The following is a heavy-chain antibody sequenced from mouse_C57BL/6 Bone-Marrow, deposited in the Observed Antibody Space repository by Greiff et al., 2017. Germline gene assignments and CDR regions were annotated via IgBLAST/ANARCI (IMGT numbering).Heavy chain of an antibody. CDR2: IHPSDSDT. V-gene: IGHV1-74*01. CDR1: GYTFTSYW. J-gene: IGHJ3*01. Sequence: VQLQQPGAELVKPGASVKVSCKASGYTFTSYWMHWVKQRPGQGLEWIGRIHPSDSDTNYNQKFKGKATLTVDKSSSTAYMQLSSLTSEDSAVYYCAIGYDYDEGFAYWGQGTLVTVSA. CDR3: AIGYDYDEGFAY. D-gene: IGHD2-4*01.